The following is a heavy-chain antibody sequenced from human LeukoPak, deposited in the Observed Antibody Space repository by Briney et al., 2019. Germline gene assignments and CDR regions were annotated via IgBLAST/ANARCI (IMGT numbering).Heavy chain of an antibody. CDR3: ARDPYCSSTSCTGWFDP. CDR2: IYTSGST. D-gene: IGHD2-2*01. CDR1: GGSLSSYY. J-gene: IGHJ5*02. Sequence: SETLSLTCTVSGGSLSSYYWSWIRQPAGKGLEWIGRIYTSGSTNYNPSLKSRVTMSVDTSKNQFSLKLSSVTAADTAVYYCARDPYCSSTSCTGWFDPWGQGTLVTVSS. V-gene: IGHV4-4*07.